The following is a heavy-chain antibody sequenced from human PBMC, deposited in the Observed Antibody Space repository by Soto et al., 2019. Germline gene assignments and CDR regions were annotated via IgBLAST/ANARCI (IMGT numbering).Heavy chain of an antibody. CDR2: IYYSGST. CDR3: ARCSVGLAGTGYYGMDV. Sequence: PSEPLSLTCTVTGGSISSYYWSWIRQPPGKGLEWIGYIYYSGSTNYNPSLKSRVTISVDTSKNQFSLKLSSVTAADTAVYYCARCSVGLAGTGYYGMDVWGQGTTVTVSS. CDR1: GGSISSYY. D-gene: IGHD6-13*01. J-gene: IGHJ6*02. V-gene: IGHV4-59*01.